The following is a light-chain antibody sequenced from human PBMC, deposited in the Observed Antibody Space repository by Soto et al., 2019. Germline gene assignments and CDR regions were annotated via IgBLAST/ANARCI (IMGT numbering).Light chain of an antibody. CDR1: SSNIGAGYD. J-gene: IGLJ2*01. CDR2: GNY. Sequence: QPVLTQPPSVSGAPGQTVTISCTGSSSNIGAGYDVHWYQQLPGTAPKLLIYGNYYRPSGFPDRFSGSKSCTSASLAITGLQAEDEADYYCQYYYNSLSSDVVFGGGTKLTVL. CDR3: QYYYNSLSSDVV. V-gene: IGLV1-40*01.